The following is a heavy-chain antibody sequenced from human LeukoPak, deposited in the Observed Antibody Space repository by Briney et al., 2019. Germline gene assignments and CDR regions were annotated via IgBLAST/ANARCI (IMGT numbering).Heavy chain of an antibody. V-gene: IGHV4-59*11. D-gene: IGHD6-6*01. J-gene: IGHJ6*03. CDR1: GGSISSHY. CDR3: ARGIYSSWPYYYYYMDV. CDR2: IYYSGST. Sequence: SETLSLTCTVSGGSISSHYWSWVRQPPGKGLEWIGYIYYSGSTNYNPSLKSRVTISVDTSKNQFSLKLSSVTAADTAVYYCARGIYSSWPYYYYYMDVWGKGTTVTVSS.